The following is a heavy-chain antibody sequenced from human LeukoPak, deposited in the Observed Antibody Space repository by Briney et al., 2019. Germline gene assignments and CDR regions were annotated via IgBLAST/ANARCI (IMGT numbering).Heavy chain of an antibody. D-gene: IGHD3-22*01. CDR1: GGSISSSSYY. CDR2: IYYSGST. J-gene: IGHJ4*02. CDR3: ARVQRETYYYDSSGYYSPNYYFDY. Sequence: PSETLSLTCTVSGGSISSSSYYWGWIRQPPGKGLEWIGSIYYSGSTYYNPSLKSRVTISVDTSKNQFSLKLSSVTAADTAVYYCARVQRETYYYDSSGYYSPNYYFDYWGQGTLVTVSS. V-gene: IGHV4-39*07.